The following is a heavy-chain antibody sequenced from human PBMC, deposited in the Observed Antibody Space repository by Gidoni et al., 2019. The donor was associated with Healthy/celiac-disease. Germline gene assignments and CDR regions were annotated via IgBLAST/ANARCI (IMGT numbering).Heavy chain of an antibody. V-gene: IGHV3-66*01. D-gene: IGHD3-10*01. Sequence: EVQLVESGGGLVQPGGSLRLSCAASGFTVSINYMNWVRQAPGKGLEWVSLISSGGSTYYADSVKGRFTISRDNSKNTLYLQMNSLRAEDTAVYYCARDPYQDYYGSGSYQSDDYWGQGTLVTVSS. J-gene: IGHJ4*02. CDR3: ARDPYQDYYGSGSYQSDDY. CDR2: ISSGGST. CDR1: GFTVSINY.